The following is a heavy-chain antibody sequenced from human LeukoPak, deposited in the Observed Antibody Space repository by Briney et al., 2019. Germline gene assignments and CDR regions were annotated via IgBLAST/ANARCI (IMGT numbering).Heavy chain of an antibody. J-gene: IGHJ6*02. V-gene: IGHV1-2*02. D-gene: IGHD4-17*01. CDR2: INPNSGGT. CDR1: GYTFTGYY. CDR3: ARDQTTVTTTSHYFYGMDV. Sequence: ASVKVSCKASGYTFTGYYVNWLRQAPGQGHEWMGWINPNSGGTNYAQKFQGRVTMTRDTSISTTYMELSSLTSDDTAVYYCARDQTTVTTTSHYFYGMDVWGQGTTVTVSS.